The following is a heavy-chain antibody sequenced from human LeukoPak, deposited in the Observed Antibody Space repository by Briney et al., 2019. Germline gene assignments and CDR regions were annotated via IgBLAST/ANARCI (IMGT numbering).Heavy chain of an antibody. D-gene: IGHD2-2*02. CDR2: INAGNGNT. CDR3: ARDRYCSSTSCYTRNWFDP. V-gene: IGHV1-3*01. J-gene: IGHJ5*02. CDR1: GYTFTSYA. Sequence: GAPVKVSCKASGYTFTSYAMRWVRQAPGQRLEWMGWINAGNGNTKYSQKFQGRVTITRDTSASTAYMELSSLRSEDTAVYYCARDRYCSSTSCYTRNWFDPWGQGTLVTVSS.